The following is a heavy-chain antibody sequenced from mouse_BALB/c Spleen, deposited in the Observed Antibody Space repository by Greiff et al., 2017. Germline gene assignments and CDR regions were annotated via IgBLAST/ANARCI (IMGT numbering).Heavy chain of an antibody. D-gene: IGHD2-1*01. Sequence: DVKLVESGGGLVQPGGSLRLSCATSGFTFTDYYMSWVRQPPGKALEWLGFIRNKANGYTTEYSASVKGRFTISRDNSQSILYLQMNTLRAEDSAAYYCTKDGNCFYYYAMDYWGQGTSVTVSS. V-gene: IGHV7-3*02. J-gene: IGHJ4*01. CDR3: TKDGNCFYYYAMDY. CDR1: GFTFTDYY. CDR2: IRNKANGYTT.